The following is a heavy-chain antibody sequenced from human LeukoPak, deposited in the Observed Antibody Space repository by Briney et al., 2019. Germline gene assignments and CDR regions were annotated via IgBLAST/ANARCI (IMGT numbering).Heavy chain of an antibody. J-gene: IGHJ6*02. D-gene: IGHD6-19*01. CDR1: GYTFTSYG. Sequence: ASVTVSCTASGYTFTSYGISWVRQAPGQGLEWMGWISAYNGNTNYAQKLQGRVTMTTDTSTSTAYMELRSLRSDDTAVYYCAREIAVAGTSRLYYYGMDVWGQGTTVTVSS. CDR3: AREIAVAGTSRLYYYGMDV. V-gene: IGHV1-18*01. CDR2: ISAYNGNT.